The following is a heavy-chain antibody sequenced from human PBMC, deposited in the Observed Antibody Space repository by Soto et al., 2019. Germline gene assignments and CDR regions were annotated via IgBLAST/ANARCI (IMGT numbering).Heavy chain of an antibody. CDR2: IYYSGST. V-gene: IGHV4-39*01. CDR3: ARLQLGIAARPEYGMDV. CDR1: GGSISSSSYY. D-gene: IGHD6-6*01. Sequence: QPQLQESGPGLVKPSETLSLTCTVSGGSISSSSYYWGWIRQPPGKGLEWIGSIYYSGSTYYNPSPKSRVTISVDTSKNQFPLKLSSVTAADTAVYYCARLQLGIAARPEYGMDVWGQGTTVTVSS. J-gene: IGHJ6*02.